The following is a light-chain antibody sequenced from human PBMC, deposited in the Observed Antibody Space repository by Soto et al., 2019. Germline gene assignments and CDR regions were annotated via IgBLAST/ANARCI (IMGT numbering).Light chain of an antibody. CDR1: SSNIGGHY. CDR2: RNN. Sequence: QSVLTQPPSASGTPGQSITISCSGGSSNIGGHYVYWFRQLPGAAPKLLIHRNNQRPSWVPDRFSGSKSGTSASLAISGLRSEDEADYHCAAWDDSLSGVLFGGGTQLPVL. CDR3: AAWDDSLSGVL. J-gene: IGLJ2*01. V-gene: IGLV1-47*01.